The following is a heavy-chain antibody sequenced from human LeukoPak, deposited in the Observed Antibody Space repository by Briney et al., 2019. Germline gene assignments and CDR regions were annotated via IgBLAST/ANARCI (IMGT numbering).Heavy chain of an antibody. J-gene: IGHJ4*02. D-gene: IGHD1-1*01. Sequence: PSGTLSLTCAVSGGSISSNNWWGWVRQPPGKGLEWIGEIYHSWSPNYHPSLKSRVTISVDKSRNHFSLNLSSVTAADTAVYYCARVNIHNWPRCDSWGQGTLVTVSS. CDR1: GGSISSNNW. CDR2: IYHSWSP. CDR3: ARVNIHNWPRCDS. V-gene: IGHV4-4*02.